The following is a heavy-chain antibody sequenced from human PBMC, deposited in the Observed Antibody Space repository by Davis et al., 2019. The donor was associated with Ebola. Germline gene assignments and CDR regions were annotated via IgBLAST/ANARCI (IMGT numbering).Heavy chain of an antibody. CDR3: ARDRPLDFFFGDYYGMDV. CDR1: GFTFSSYW. Sequence: PGGSLRLSCAASGFTFSSYWMSWVRQAPGKGLEWVSSISGDRKYIYYADSVKGRFTISRDNAKNSLYLQMNSLRAEDTAVYYCARDRPLDFFFGDYYGMDVWGQGTTVTVSS. D-gene: IGHD3-16*01. J-gene: IGHJ6*02. V-gene: IGHV3-21*01. CDR2: ISGDRKYI.